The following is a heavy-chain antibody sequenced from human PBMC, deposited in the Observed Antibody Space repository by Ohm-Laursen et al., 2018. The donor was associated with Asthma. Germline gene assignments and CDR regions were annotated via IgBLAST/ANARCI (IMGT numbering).Heavy chain of an antibody. CDR1: GFTFSSYA. CDR3: AKDRGFNYGYGMDV. D-gene: IGHD5-18*01. Sequence: GSLRLSCTASGFTFSSYAMSWARQAPGKGLEWVSAISGSAGSTYYADSVKGRFTNSRDNSKNTLYLQMNSLRAEDTALYYCAKDRGFNYGYGMDVWGQGTTVTVSS. CDR2: ISGSAGST. V-gene: IGHV3-23*01. J-gene: IGHJ6*02.